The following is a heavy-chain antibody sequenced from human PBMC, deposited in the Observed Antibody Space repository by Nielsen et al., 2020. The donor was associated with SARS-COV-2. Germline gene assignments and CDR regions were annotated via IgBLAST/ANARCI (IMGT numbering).Heavy chain of an antibody. J-gene: IGHJ4*02. CDR1: GFTFRRYG. CDR3: AREGIDYIDSPGFSFDY. CDR2: IWYDGSNR. V-gene: IGHV3-33*01. D-gene: IGHD4-17*01. Sequence: GESLKISCAASGFTFRRYGMHWVRQAPGKGLEWVAVIWYDGSNRYFADYVKGRFTISRDNSNNILYLQMDSLRAEDTAVYYCAREGIDYIDSPGFSFDYWGQGTLVTVSS.